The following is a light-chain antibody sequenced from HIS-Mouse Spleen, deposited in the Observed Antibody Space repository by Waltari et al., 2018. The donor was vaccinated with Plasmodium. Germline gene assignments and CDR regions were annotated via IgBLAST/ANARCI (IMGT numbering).Light chain of an antibody. CDR3: YSTDSSGNHRV. V-gene: IGLV3-10*01. Sequence: SYELTQPPSVSVSPGQTARITCSGDALQQKYAYWYQQKSGQAPVLVIYEDSKRPTGSPRGFYGSSSGTMSTLTISGAQVEDEADYYCYSTDSSGNHRVFGGGTKLTVL. CDR2: EDS. CDR1: ALQQKY. J-gene: IGLJ3*02.